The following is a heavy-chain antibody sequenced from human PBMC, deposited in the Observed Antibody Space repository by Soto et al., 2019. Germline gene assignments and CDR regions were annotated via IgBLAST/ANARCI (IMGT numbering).Heavy chain of an antibody. CDR1: GGSISSGGYY. CDR2: IYYSGST. D-gene: IGHD3-10*01. Sequence: SETLSLTCTVSGGSISSGGYYWSWIRQHPGKGLEWIGYIYYSGSTYYNPSLKSRVNISVDTAENQFSLKLSSVTAADTAVYYCARAPFLWFGELFGYFDSWGPGTLVTVSS. CDR3: ARAPFLWFGELFGYFDS. V-gene: IGHV4-31*03. J-gene: IGHJ4*02.